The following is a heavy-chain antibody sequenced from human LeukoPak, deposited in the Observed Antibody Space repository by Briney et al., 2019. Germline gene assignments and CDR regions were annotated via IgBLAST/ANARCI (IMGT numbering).Heavy chain of an antibody. CDR3: ARRAARGSSLDFDY. CDR1: GGSISSYY. D-gene: IGHD1-26*01. Sequence: PSETLSLTCTVSGGSISSYYWSWIRQPPGKGLEWIGYIYYSGSTNYNPSLKSRVTISVDTSKNQFSLKLSSVTAADTAVYYCARRAARGSSLDFDYWGQGTLVTVSS. CDR2: IYYSGST. V-gene: IGHV4-59*08. J-gene: IGHJ4*02.